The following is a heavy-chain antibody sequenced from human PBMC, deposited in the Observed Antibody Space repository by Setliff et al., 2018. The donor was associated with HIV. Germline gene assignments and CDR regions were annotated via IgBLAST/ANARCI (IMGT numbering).Heavy chain of an antibody. CDR3: ARTQYGSTSPGNY. D-gene: IGHD2-2*01. CDR2: ISAYNGYT. CDR1: GYAFNYYG. J-gene: IGHJ4*02. Sequence: ASVKVSCKTSGYAFNYYGVTWVRQAPGQGLEWMAWISAYNGYTYYAPKFLGRVTMSTDTATNTAYIEIRSLTSDDTAVYYCARTQYGSTSPGNYWGQGTLVTVSS. V-gene: IGHV1-18*01.